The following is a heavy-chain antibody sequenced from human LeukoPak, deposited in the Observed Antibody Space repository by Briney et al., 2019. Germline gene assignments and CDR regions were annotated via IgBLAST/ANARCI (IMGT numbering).Heavy chain of an antibody. CDR2: INHSGST. D-gene: IGHD4-17*01. J-gene: IGHJ5*01. Sequence: SETLSLTCAVYGGSFSGYYWSWIRQPPGKGLERIGEINHSGSTNYNPSLKSRVTISVDTSKNQFSLKLSSVTAADTAVYYCARFPRLRKNWFDPWGQGTLVTVSS. CDR3: ARFPRLRKNWFDP. V-gene: IGHV4-34*01. CDR1: GGSFSGYY.